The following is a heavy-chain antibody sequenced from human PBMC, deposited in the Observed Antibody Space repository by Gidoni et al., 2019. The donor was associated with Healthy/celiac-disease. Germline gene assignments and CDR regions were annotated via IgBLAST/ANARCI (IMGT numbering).Heavy chain of an antibody. D-gene: IGHD6-19*01. CDR2: ISAYNGNT. CDR1: GYTFTSYG. V-gene: IGHV1-18*04. CDR3: ARDGLYSSGRPYYYYYYGMDV. Sequence: QVQQVQSGAEVKKPGASVKVSCKASGYTFTSYGISWVRQAPGQGLEWMGWISAYNGNTNYAQKLQGRVTMTTDTSTSTAYMELRSLRSDDTAVYYCARDGLYSSGRPYYYYYYGMDVWGQGTTVTVSS. J-gene: IGHJ6*02.